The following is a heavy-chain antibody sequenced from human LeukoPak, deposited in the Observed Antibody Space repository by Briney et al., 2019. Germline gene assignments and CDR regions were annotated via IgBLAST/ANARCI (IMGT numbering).Heavy chain of an antibody. D-gene: IGHD3-3*02. Sequence: PGGSLRLSCAASGFTFSSYAMSWVRQAPGKGLEWVSSISSSSSYIYYADSVKGRFTISRDNAKNSLYLQMNSLRAEDTAVYYCARMSPISDYWGQGTLVTVSS. CDR2: ISSSSSYI. CDR3: ARMSPISDY. CDR1: GFTFSSYA. J-gene: IGHJ4*02. V-gene: IGHV3-21*01.